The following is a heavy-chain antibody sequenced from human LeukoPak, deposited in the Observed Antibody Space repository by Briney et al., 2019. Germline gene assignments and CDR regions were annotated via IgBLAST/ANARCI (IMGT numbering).Heavy chain of an antibody. CDR3: ARQADYGSGSYDHYYYYGMDA. CDR2: IWYDGSNK. CDR1: GFTFSSYG. D-gene: IGHD3-10*01. Sequence: GGSLRLSCAASGFTFSSYGMHWVRQAPGKGLEWVAAIWYDGSNKYYADSVKGRFTISRDNSKNTLYLQMNSLRAEDTAVYYCARQADYGSGSYDHYYYYGMDAWGQGTTVTVSS. V-gene: IGHV3-33*01. J-gene: IGHJ6*02.